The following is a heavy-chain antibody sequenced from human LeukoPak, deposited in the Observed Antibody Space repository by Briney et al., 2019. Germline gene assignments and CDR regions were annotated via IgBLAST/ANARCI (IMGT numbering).Heavy chain of an antibody. D-gene: IGHD6-13*01. CDR3: ARDRFLPAAGTLGEFDY. Sequence: PGGSLRLSCAASGFTVSSNYMSWVRQAPGKGLEWVSVIYSGGSTYYADSVKGRFTISRDNSKNTLYLQMNSLRAEDTAVYYCARDRFLPAAGTLGEFDYWGQGTLVTVSS. CDR1: GFTVSSNY. V-gene: IGHV3-66*02. J-gene: IGHJ4*02. CDR2: IYSGGST.